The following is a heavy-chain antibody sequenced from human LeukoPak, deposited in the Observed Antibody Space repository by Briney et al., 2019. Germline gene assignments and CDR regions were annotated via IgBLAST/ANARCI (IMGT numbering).Heavy chain of an antibody. D-gene: IGHD6-13*01. J-gene: IGHJ4*02. Sequence: ASVKVSCKASGYTFTGYYMHWVRQAPGQGLEWMGWINPNSGGTNYAQKFQGRVTMTRDTSISTAYMELSRLRSDDTAVYYCAREGLPGIAGLSYYFDYWGQGTLVTVSS. CDR1: GYTFTGYY. V-gene: IGHV1-2*02. CDR2: INPNSGGT. CDR3: AREGLPGIAGLSYYFDY.